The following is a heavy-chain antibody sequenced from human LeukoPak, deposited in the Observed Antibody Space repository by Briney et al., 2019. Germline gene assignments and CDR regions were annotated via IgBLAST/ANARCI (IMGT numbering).Heavy chain of an antibody. J-gene: IGHJ1*01. V-gene: IGHV4-59*01. Sequence: PSGTLSLTCTVSGGSISSYYWNCIRQPPGKGLEWIGYIYYSGSTNYNPSLKSRVTISVDTSKNQFSLKLSSVTAADTAVYYCARGGWCPESFQHWGQGALVTVSS. CDR1: GGSISSYY. CDR2: IYYSGST. CDR3: ARGGWCPESFQH. D-gene: IGHD2-21*01.